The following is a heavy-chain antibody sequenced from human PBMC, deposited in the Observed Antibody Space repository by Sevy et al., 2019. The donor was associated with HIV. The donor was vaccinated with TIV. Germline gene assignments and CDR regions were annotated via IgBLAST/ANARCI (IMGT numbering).Heavy chain of an antibody. D-gene: IGHD3-22*01. J-gene: IGHJ4*02. V-gene: IGHV1-2*02. CDR3: TRGPSGFSGSDLAY. CDR1: GYTFTGYY. CDR2: INPNSGGT. Sequence: ASVKVSCKASGYTFTGYYMHWVRQAPGLGLEWMGWINPNSGGTKYAQKVQGRVTMTRGTSISTAYMELSRLKSDDTAVYYCTRGPSGFSGSDLAYWGQGTLVTVSS.